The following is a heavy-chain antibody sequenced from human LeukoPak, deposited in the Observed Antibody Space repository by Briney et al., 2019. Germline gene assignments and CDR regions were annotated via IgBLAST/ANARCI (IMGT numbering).Heavy chain of an antibody. J-gene: IGHJ6*03. D-gene: IGHD1-26*01. CDR2: INPNSGGT. Sequence: ASVKVSCKASGYTFTGYYMHWVRQAPGQGLEWMGWINPNSGGTNYAQKFQGRVTMTRDTSISTAYMELSRLKSDDTAVYYCAADSGSLPYYYYYMDVWGKGTTVTVSS. V-gene: IGHV1-2*02. CDR3: AADSGSLPYYYYYMDV. CDR1: GYTFTGYY.